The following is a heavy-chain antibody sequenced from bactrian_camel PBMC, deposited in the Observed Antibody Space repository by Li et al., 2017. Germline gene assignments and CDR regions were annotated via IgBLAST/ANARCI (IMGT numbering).Heavy chain of an antibody. J-gene: IGHJ4*01. CDR2: INASGGRT. CDR3: AADAVNLQLARGYNY. Sequence: HVQLVESGGGSVQVGGSLRLSCVASGYIYGAYCMGWLRQGPGKEREGVAAINASGGRTYYRDSVKGRFTISQDNAKNTLYLQMNNLKVEDTAMYYCAADAVNLQLARGYNYWGQGTQVTVSS. CDR1: GYIYGAYC. D-gene: IGHD6*01. V-gene: IGHV3S1*01.